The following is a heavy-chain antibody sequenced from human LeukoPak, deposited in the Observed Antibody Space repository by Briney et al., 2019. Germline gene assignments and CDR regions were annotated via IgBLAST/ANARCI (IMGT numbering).Heavy chain of an antibody. Sequence: PGGSLRLSCAASGFTFGAYTMNWVRQAPGKGLEWVSCIFSRSESIFYADSVKGRFTISRDNAKNSLYLQMNSLRAEDTAVYYCARAYGFWSGFDYWGQGTLVTVSS. D-gene: IGHD3/OR15-3a*01. CDR3: ARAYGFWSGFDY. J-gene: IGHJ4*02. CDR1: GFTFGAYT. V-gene: IGHV3-21*04. CDR2: IFSRSESI.